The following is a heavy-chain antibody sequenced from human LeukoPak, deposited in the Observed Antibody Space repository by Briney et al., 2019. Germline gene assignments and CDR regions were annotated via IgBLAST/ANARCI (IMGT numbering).Heavy chain of an antibody. J-gene: IGHJ4*02. CDR2: IYYSGST. Sequence: SGTLSLTCTVSGGSISSYYWSWIRQPPGKGLEWIGYIYYSGSTNYNPSLKSRVTISVDTSKNQFSLKLSSVTAADTAVYYCARINGYNWDYWGQGTLVTVSS. CDR3: ARINGYNWDY. D-gene: IGHD5-24*01. V-gene: IGHV4-59*08. CDR1: GGSISSYY.